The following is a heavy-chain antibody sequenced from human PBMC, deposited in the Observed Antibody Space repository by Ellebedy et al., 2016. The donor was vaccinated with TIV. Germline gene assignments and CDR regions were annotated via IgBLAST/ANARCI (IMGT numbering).Heavy chain of an antibody. D-gene: IGHD6-13*01. Sequence: GESLKISCSASGFTFSSYAMHWVRQAPGKGLEYVSAISSNGGSTYYADSVKGRFTISRDNSKNTLYLQMSSLRAEDTAVYYCARAPRIAAAGYDYWGQGTLVTVSS. CDR3: ARAPRIAAAGYDY. CDR1: GFTFSSYA. CDR2: ISSNGGST. J-gene: IGHJ4*02. V-gene: IGHV3-64D*06.